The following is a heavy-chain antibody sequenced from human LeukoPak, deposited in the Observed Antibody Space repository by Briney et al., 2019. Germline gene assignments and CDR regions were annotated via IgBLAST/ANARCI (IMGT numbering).Heavy chain of an antibody. CDR2: ISAYNGNT. Sequence: ASVKVSCKASGYIFTSYGISWVRQAPGQGLEWMGWISAYNGNTNYAQKFQDRVTLITDTFTSTAYMELESLRSDDTAVYYCARDLLKARLRYFDWSKRGNWFDPWGQGTLVTVSS. CDR1: GYIFTSYG. J-gene: IGHJ5*02. V-gene: IGHV1-18*01. CDR3: ARDLLKARLRYFDWSKRGNWFDP. D-gene: IGHD3-9*01.